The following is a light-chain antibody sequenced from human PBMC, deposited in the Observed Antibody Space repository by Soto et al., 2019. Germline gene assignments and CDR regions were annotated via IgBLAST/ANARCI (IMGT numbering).Light chain of an antibody. CDR3: QAYDYSLTASV. CDR1: SSNLGAGYD. V-gene: IGLV1-40*01. CDR2: GNR. Sequence: QLVLTQPPSVSGAPKQRVTISCTGNSSNLGAGYDVHWYQQLPGAAPKLVIFGNRNRPSGVPERFCGSKPGTSASLAIAGLQAEDEADYYCQAYDYSLTASVFGGGTKLTVL. J-gene: IGLJ3*02.